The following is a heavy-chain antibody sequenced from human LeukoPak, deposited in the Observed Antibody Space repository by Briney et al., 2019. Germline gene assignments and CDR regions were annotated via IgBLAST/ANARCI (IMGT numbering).Heavy chain of an antibody. CDR2: INPNSGGT. J-gene: IGHJ4*02. Sequence: GASVKVSCKASGYTFTGYYMHWVRQAPGQGLEWMGWINPNSGGTNYAQKFQGRVTMTRDTSISTAYMELSRLRSDDTAVYYCARAPSGGGDLSPYYFDYWGQGTLVTVSS. CDR3: ARAPSGGGDLSPYYFDY. V-gene: IGHV1-2*02. D-gene: IGHD2-21*02. CDR1: GYTFTGYY.